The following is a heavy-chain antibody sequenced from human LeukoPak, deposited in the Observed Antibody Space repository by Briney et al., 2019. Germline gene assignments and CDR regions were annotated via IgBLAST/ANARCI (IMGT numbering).Heavy chain of an antibody. CDR3: AKDFVVVPGNVNYFDY. J-gene: IGHJ4*02. CDR1: GFTFRSYA. Sequence: GGSLRLSCGASGFTFRSYAMSWVRQAPGKGLEWVSVISGSGDNTYYADSVKGRFTVSRDNSKNTLYVQMKSLRAEDTAVYYCAKDFVVVPGNVNYFDYWGQGTLVTVSS. V-gene: IGHV3-23*01. CDR2: ISGSGDNT. D-gene: IGHD2-21*02.